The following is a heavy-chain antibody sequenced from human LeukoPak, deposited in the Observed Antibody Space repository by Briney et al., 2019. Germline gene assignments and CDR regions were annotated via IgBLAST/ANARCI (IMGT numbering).Heavy chain of an antibody. CDR3: ARGRSSRNRPRLDY. CDR1: GGSFSGYY. Sequence: SEPLSLTCADYGGSFSGYYWSWTRQPPGKGLEWIGEINHSGSTNYNPSLKSRVTISVDTSKNQFSLKLSSVTAADTAVYYCARGRSSRNRPRLDYWGQGTLVTVSS. D-gene: IGHD1-14*01. CDR2: INHSGST. J-gene: IGHJ4*02. V-gene: IGHV4-34*01.